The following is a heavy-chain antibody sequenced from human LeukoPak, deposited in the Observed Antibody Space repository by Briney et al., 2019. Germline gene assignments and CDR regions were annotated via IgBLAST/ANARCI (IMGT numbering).Heavy chain of an antibody. J-gene: IGHJ6*03. Sequence: PGGSLRLSCAASGFTFSSYSMNWVRQARGKGLEWVSSIISSSSYIYYADSVKGRFTISRDNAKNSLYLQMNSLRAEDTAVYYCARDGSLEPLLDYYYYMDVWGKGTTVTVSS. CDR1: GFTFSSYS. CDR2: IISSSSYI. D-gene: IGHD1-1*01. V-gene: IGHV3-21*01. CDR3: ARDGSLEPLLDYYYYMDV.